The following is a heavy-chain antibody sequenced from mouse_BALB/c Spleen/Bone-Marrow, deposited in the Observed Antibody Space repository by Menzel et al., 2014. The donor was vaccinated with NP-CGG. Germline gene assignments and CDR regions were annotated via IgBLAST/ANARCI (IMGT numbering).Heavy chain of an antibody. CDR2: IDPANGNT. Sequence: VQLQQSGAELVKPGASVKLSCTASGFNIKDTYMRWVKQRPEQGLEWIGRIDPANGNTKYDPNFQGRATITADTSSNTAYLQLSSLTSEDTAVYYCARGGNYFYYWGQGTTLTVSS. J-gene: IGHJ2*01. CDR3: ARGGNYFYY. CDR1: GFNIKDTY. V-gene: IGHV14-3*02.